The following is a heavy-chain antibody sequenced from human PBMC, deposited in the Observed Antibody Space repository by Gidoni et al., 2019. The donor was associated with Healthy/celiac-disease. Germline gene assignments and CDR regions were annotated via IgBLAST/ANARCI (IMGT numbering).Heavy chain of an antibody. V-gene: IGHV3-64D*08. CDR1: GFTFRSYA. CDR3: VKDFYYGDYGGWFDP. J-gene: IGHJ5*02. Sequence: EVQLVESGGGLVQPGGSLRLSCSASGFTFRSYAMHWVRQAPGKGLEYVSAISSNGGSTYYADSVKGRFTISRDNSKNTLYLQMSSLRAEDTAVYYCVKDFYYGDYGGWFDPWGQGTLVTVSS. CDR2: ISSNGGST. D-gene: IGHD4-17*01.